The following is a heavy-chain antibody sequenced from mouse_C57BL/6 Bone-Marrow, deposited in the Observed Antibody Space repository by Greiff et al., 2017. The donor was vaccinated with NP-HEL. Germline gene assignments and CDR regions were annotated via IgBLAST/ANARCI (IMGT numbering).Heavy chain of an antibody. J-gene: IGHJ1*03. CDR1: GFNIKDDY. V-gene: IGHV14-4*01. Sequence: EVQLQQSGAELVRPGASVKLSCTASGFNIKDDYMHWVKQRPEQGLEWIGWIDPENGDTEYASKFQGKATITADTSSNTAYLQFSSLTSEDTAVYYCTTPPYYYGSSYWYFDVWGTGTTVTVSS. CDR2: IDPENGDT. CDR3: TTPPYYYGSSYWYFDV. D-gene: IGHD1-1*01.